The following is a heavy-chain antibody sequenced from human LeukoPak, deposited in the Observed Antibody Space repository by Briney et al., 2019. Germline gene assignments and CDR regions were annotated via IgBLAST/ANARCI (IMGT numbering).Heavy chain of an antibody. CDR3: ARKQTGTMYDV. CDR1: GGPISSSSYY. CDR2: FSSGGSA. V-gene: IGHV4-39*07. Sequence: SETLSLTCIVPGGPISSSSYYWAWIRQSPGKGLEWIGTFSSGGSAYYNPSLTSRVSISKDTSDNQFSLRLYSVTAADTAVYYCARKQTGTMYDVWGQGTQVTVSS. J-gene: IGHJ4*02. D-gene: IGHD1-7*01.